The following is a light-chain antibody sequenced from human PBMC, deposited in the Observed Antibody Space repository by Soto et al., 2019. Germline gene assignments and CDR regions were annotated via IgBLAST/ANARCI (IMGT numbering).Light chain of an antibody. Sequence: DIQMTQSSSSLSAAVWERVTMTCPASQDITNCLNWYHQKPGKAPKLLIYDASNLETGVPSRFSGSGSGRHFTFTITSLQPEDIGTYYCQQYEFLPVTFGRGTK. V-gene: IGKV1-33*01. J-gene: IGKJ2*01. CDR3: QQYEFLPVT. CDR2: DAS. CDR1: QDITNC.